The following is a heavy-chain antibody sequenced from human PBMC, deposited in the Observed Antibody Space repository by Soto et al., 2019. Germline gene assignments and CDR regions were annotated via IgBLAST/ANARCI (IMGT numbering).Heavy chain of an antibody. CDR1: GGSISSGGYS. CDR3: DRVPDY. J-gene: IGHJ4*02. Sequence: QLQLQESGSGLVKPSQTLSLTCAVSGGSISSGGYSWSWIRQPPGKGLEWIGYMYHSGSTYYNPSLKGRVPISTDRSHNPFSLKLSSVTAADTAVHACDRVPDYCGQGILVTVSS. CDR2: MYHSGST. D-gene: IGHD2-2*01. V-gene: IGHV4-30-2*01.